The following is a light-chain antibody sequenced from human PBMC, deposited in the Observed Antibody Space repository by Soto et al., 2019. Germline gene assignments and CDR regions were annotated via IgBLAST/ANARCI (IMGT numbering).Light chain of an antibody. V-gene: IGLV2-14*01. CDR2: AVS. CDR3: CSYTRLSTVV. Sequence: QSALTQPASVSGSPGQSITISCTGTSSDVGGYNHVSWYQHSPGKAPKLILFAVSDRPSGVSHRFSGSKSGNTAALTISGLQAEDEADYYCCSYTRLSTVVFGGGTKVTVL. CDR1: SSDVGGYNH. J-gene: IGLJ2*01.